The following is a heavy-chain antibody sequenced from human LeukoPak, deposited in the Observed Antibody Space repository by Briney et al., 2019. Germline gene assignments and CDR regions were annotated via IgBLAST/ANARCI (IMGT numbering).Heavy chain of an antibody. V-gene: IGHV3-33*01. CDR1: GFTFNNYG. Sequence: GGSLRLSCAASGFTFNNYGVHWVRQAPGKGLEWVAAIWYDGSNKYYADSVKGRFTISRDNFKNTLYLQMNSLRAEDTALYYCARGQEYYYDSSAYSKFDYWGQGTLVTVSS. CDR3: ARGQEYYYDSSAYSKFDY. D-gene: IGHD3-22*01. CDR2: IWYDGSNK. J-gene: IGHJ4*02.